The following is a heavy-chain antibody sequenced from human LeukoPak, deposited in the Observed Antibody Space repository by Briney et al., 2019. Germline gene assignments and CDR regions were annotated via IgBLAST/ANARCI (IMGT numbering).Heavy chain of an antibody. J-gene: IGHJ2*01. CDR3: ARATYSRYWYFDP. Sequence: PGGSLRLSCAASGFTVSGNHMSWVRQSPEKGLEWVAIIESSGDIVYANSVKGRFTISRDNSKNTVSLQLNSLRAEDTAMYYCARATYSRYWYFDPWGRGTLVTVSS. D-gene: IGHD1-26*01. CDR1: GFTVSGNH. V-gene: IGHV3-66*01. CDR2: IESSGDI.